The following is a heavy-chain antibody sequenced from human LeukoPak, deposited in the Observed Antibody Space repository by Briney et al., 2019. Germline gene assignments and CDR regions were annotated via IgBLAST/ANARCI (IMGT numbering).Heavy chain of an antibody. V-gene: IGHV3-7*01. CDR2: IKQDGSEK. CDR1: GFTFSSYW. D-gene: IGHD3-3*01. Sequence: GGSLRLSCAASGFTFSSYWMSWVRQAPGKGLEWVANIKQDGSEKYYVDSVKGRFTISRDNAKNSLYLEMNSLRAEDTAVYYCARTYYDFWSGYYSHEGNPFDYWGQGTLVTVSS. CDR3: ARTYYDFWSGYYSHEGNPFDY. J-gene: IGHJ4*02.